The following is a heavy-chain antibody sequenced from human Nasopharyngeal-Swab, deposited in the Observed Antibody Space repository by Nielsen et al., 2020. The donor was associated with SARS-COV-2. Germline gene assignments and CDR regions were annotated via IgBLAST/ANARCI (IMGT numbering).Heavy chain of an antibody. Sequence: GGSLRLSCVASGFTFDTYAMTWVRQVPGKGLEWVSAISGSGGRTYYADSVKGRFIISRDNFKNTLYLQIPSLRAGDTAVYSCARFPGNGYGPQFPFDYWGQGTPVTVSS. CDR3: ARFPGNGYGPQFPFDY. D-gene: IGHD2-8*01. CDR1: GFTFDTYA. CDR2: ISGSGGRT. V-gene: IGHV3-23*01. J-gene: IGHJ4*02.